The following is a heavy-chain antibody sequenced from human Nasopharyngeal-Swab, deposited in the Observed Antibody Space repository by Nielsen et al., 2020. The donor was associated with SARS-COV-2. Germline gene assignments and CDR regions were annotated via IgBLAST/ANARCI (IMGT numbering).Heavy chain of an antibody. Sequence: ASVKVSCKASGYTFTSYYMHWVRQAPGQGLEWMGIINPSGSSTSYAQKFQGRVTITADESTSTAYMELSSLRSEDTAVYYCARSIVPGYSSSWAPGIFDYWGQGTLVTVSS. CDR3: ARSIVPGYSSSWAPGIFDY. D-gene: IGHD6-13*01. V-gene: IGHV1-46*01. CDR1: GYTFTSYY. J-gene: IGHJ4*02. CDR2: INPSGSST.